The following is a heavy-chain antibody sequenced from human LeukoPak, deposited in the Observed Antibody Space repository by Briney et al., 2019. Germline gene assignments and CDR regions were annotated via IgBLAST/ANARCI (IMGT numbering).Heavy chain of an antibody. V-gene: IGHV1-8*01. CDR2: MNPNSGNT. D-gene: IGHD6-6*01. CDR1: GYTFTSYD. J-gene: IGHJ6*03. Sequence: ASVKVSCKASGYTFTSYDINWVRQATGQGLEWMGWMNPNSGNTGYAQKFQGRVTMTRNTSISTAYMELSSLRSEDTAVYYCAIADDLDIAARLSLYYYYYYMDVWGKGTTVTVSS. CDR3: AIADDLDIAARLSLYYYYYYMDV.